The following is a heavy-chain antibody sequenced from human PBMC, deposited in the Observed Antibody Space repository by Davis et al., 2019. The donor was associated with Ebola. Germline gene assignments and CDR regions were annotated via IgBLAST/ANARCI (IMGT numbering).Heavy chain of an antibody. CDR3: ARAEQEYHSSWYGANYYYYGMDV. Sequence: AASVKVSCKASGYTFTSYAMNWVRQAPGQGLEWMGWINTNTENPTYAQGFTGRFVFSLDTSVSTAYLQISSLKAEDTAVYYCARAEQEYHSSWYGANYYYYGMDVWGKGTTVTVSS. CDR1: GYTFTSYA. D-gene: IGHD6-13*01. CDR2: INTNTENP. V-gene: IGHV7-4-1*02. J-gene: IGHJ6*04.